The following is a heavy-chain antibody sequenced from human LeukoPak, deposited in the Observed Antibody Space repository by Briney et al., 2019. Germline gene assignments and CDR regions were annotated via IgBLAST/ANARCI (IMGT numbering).Heavy chain of an antibody. V-gene: IGHV4-38-2*02. D-gene: IGHD1-26*01. CDR1: GYSISSGYY. CDR3: GRDRSGGYSVDY. Sequence: PSETLSLTCAVSGYSISSGYYWGWIRQPPGKGLEWIGSTYHSGDTYYNPSLKSRVTISVDTSKNQFSLRLSSVTAADTAVYYCGRDRSGGYSVDYWGQGTLVTVS. J-gene: IGHJ4*02. CDR2: TYHSGDT.